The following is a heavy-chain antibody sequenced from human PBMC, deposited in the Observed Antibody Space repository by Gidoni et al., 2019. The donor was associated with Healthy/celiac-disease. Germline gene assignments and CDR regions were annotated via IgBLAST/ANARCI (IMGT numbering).Heavy chain of an antibody. V-gene: IGHV3-53*01. CDR3: AAITGTTGDLFDY. D-gene: IGHD1-7*01. CDR1: GFTVSSNY. Sequence: DVQLVESGGGLIQPGVSLRLSCAASGFTVSSNYMSWVRQAPGKGLEWVSVIYSGGSTYYADSVKGRFTISRDNSKNTLYLQMNSLRAEDTAVYYCAAITGTTGDLFDYWGQGTLVTVSS. CDR2: IYSGGST. J-gene: IGHJ4*02.